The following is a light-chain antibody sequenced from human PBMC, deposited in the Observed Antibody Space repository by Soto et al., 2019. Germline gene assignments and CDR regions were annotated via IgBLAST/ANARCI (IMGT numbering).Light chain of an antibody. CDR1: SSNIGKNT. CDR2: RDN. J-gene: IGLJ3*02. CDR3: SAWDDSLNGRV. V-gene: IGLV1-44*01. Sequence: QSVLTQPPSASGTSGQRVTISCSGSSSNIGKNTVNWYQQFPGTAPKLLIYRDNQRPSGVPDRFSGSRSGTLASLAIRGLQAEDEADYFCSAWDDSLNGRVFGGGTKLTVL.